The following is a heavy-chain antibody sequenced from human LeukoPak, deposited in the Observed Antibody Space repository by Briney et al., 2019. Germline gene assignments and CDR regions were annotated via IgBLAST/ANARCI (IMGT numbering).Heavy chain of an antibody. CDR3: VTEVITAVTGNDY. Sequence: GGSLRLSCAASKFAFSSYAMSWVRQAPGKGLEWVGRIRSKTHGEAIDYAAPVRGRFTISRDDSKNTLYLQLNSLKTEDTAVYYCVTEVITAVTGNDYWGQGSLVTVSS. D-gene: IGHD2-21*02. J-gene: IGHJ4*02. CDR2: IRSKTHGEAI. V-gene: IGHV3-15*01. CDR1: KFAFSSYA.